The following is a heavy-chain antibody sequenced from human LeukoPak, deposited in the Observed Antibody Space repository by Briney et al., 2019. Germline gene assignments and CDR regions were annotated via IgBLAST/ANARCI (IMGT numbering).Heavy chain of an antibody. Sequence: GGSLRLSCAASGFTFSSYSMNWVRQAPGKGLEWVSSISGSSSYIYYADSVKGRFTVSRDNAKNSLYLQMNSLRAEDTAVYYCARDRDDFWSGIDYWGQGTLVTVSS. J-gene: IGHJ4*02. CDR2: ISGSSSYI. D-gene: IGHD3-3*01. CDR1: GFTFSSYS. V-gene: IGHV3-21*01. CDR3: ARDRDDFWSGIDY.